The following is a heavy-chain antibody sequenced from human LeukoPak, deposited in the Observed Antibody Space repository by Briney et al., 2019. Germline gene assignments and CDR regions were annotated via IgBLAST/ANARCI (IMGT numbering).Heavy chain of an antibody. V-gene: IGHV4-59*08. J-gene: IGHJ4*02. CDR1: GGSISSNY. D-gene: IGHD6-19*01. CDR2: IYYTGGT. Sequence: SETLSLTCTVSGGSISSNYWTWIRQPPGKGLEYIGYIYYTGGTNYNPSLKSRVTISVDTSKNQFSLKLSSVTAADTAVYFCGKYGGSGWVIDYWGQGTLVTVSS. CDR3: GKYGGSGWVIDY.